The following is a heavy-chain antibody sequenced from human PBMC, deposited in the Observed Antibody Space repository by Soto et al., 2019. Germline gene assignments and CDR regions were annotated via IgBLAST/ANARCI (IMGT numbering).Heavy chain of an antibody. CDR1: GGSFSGYY. Sequence: SETLSLTCAVYGGSFSGYYWSWIRQPPGKGLEWIGEINHSGSTNYNPSLKSRVTISVDTSKNQFSLKLSSVTAADTAVYYCARGDFDWLPFDYWGQGTLVTVSS. CDR3: ARGDFDWLPFDY. J-gene: IGHJ4*02. V-gene: IGHV4-34*01. D-gene: IGHD3-9*01. CDR2: INHSGST.